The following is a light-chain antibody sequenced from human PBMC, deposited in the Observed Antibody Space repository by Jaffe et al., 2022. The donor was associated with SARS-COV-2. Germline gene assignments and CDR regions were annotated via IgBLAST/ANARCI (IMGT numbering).Light chain of an antibody. CDR3: LLSYSGAWV. CDR2: DTN. V-gene: IGLV7-46*01. J-gene: IGLJ3*02. Sequence: QAVVTQEPSLTVSPGGTVTLTCGSSTGDVTNGHFPYWFQQKPGQAPRTLIYDTNNKHSWTPARFSGSLLGGKAALTLSGAQPEDEAEYYCLLSYSGAWVFGGGTKLTVL. CDR1: TGDVTNGHF.